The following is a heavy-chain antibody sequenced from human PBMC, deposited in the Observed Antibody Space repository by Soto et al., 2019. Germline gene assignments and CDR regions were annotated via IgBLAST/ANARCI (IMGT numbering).Heavy chain of an antibody. CDR3: ARDCGSTSCYPG. CDR2: MNPNSGNT. D-gene: IGHD2-2*01. V-gene: IGHV1-8*01. CDR1: GYTFTSYD. Sequence: ASVKVSCKASGYTFTSYDINWVRQATGQGLEWMGWMNPNSGNTGYAQKFQGRVTMTRNTSISTAYMELSSLRSEDTAVYYCARDCGSTSCYPGWGQGTLVTVSS. J-gene: IGHJ4*02.